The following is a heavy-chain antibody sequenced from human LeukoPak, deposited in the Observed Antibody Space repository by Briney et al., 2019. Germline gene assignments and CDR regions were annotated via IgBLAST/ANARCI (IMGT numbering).Heavy chain of an antibody. V-gene: IGHV4-38-2*01. CDR1: GYSISSGYY. CDR2: IYYSGST. D-gene: IGHD3-3*01. J-gene: IGHJ6*03. CDR3: ARNPGLYYDFWSGPYYMDV. Sequence: SETLSLTCSVSGYSISSGYYWGWIRQPPGKGLEWIGSIYYSGSTYYNPSLKSRVTISVDTSKNQFSLKLSSVTAADTAVYYCARNPGLYYDFWSGPYYMDVWGKGTTVTVSS.